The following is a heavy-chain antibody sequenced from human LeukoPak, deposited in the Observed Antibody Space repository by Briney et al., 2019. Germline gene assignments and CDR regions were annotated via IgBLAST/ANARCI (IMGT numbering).Heavy chain of an antibody. CDR1: GFTFSSYA. V-gene: IGHV3-30*04. J-gene: IGHJ6*03. D-gene: IGHD1-26*01. Sequence: PGGSLRLSCAASGFTFSSYAMHWVRQAPGKGLEWVAVISYDGSNKYYADSVKGRFTISRDNSKNTLYLQMNSLRAEDTAVYYCARVYKSGSYYYYYYMDVWGKGTTVTVSS. CDR3: ARVYKSGSYYYYYYMDV. CDR2: ISYDGSNK.